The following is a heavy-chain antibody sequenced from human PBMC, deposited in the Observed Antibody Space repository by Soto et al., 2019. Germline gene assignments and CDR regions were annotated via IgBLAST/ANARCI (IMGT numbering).Heavy chain of an antibody. V-gene: IGHV1-8*01. D-gene: IGHD3-3*01. CDR2: MNPNSGNI. CDR1: GYTFTSYD. CDR3: AREKSGYCDY. Sequence: QVQLVQSGAEVKKPGASVKVSCKASGYTFTSYDINWVRQATGQGLEWMGWMNPNSGNIGYAQKLQGRVTMTRNTSISTAYREVSSLGSEDTAGYYCAREKSGYCDYWGQGTLVTVSS. J-gene: IGHJ4*02.